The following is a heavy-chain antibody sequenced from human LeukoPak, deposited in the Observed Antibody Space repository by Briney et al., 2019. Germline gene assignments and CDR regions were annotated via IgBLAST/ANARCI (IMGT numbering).Heavy chain of an antibody. D-gene: IGHD2-2*01. CDR3: ATPRYCSSTSCYALMD. Sequence: ASVKVSCKASGGTFSSYAISWVRQAPGQGLVWMGGIIPIFGTANYAQKFQGRVTITADKSTSTAYMELSSLRSEDTAVYYCATPRYCSSTSCYALMDWGQGTLVTVSS. CDR2: IIPIFGTA. J-gene: IGHJ4*02. CDR1: GGTFSSYA. V-gene: IGHV1-69*06.